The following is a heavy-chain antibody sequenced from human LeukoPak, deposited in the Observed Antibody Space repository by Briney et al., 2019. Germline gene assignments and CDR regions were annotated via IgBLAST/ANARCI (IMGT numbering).Heavy chain of an antibody. J-gene: IGHJ6*03. Sequence: PSETLSLTCAVYGGSFSGYYWSWIRQPPGKGLEWIGEINHSGSTNYNPSLKSRVTISVDTSKNQFSLKLSSVTAADTAVYYCARGRFSSSWTDYYYYYMDVWGKGTTVTVSS. CDR2: INHSGST. D-gene: IGHD6-13*01. CDR3: ARGRFSSSWTDYYYYYMDV. V-gene: IGHV4-34*01. CDR1: GGSFSGYY.